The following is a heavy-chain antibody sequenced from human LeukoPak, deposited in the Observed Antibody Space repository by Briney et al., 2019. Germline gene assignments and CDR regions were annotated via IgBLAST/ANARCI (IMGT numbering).Heavy chain of an antibody. CDR3: ARLGYYYDSSGFLDPFDY. Sequence: SETLSLTCAVYSGSLSGYYWGWIRQPPGKGLEWIGTIYYSGSTYYNPSLKSRVTMSVNTSKNQFSLKLSSVTAADTAVYYCARLGYYYDSSGFLDPFDYWGQGTLVTVSS. J-gene: IGHJ4*02. D-gene: IGHD3-22*01. CDR1: SGSLSGYY. V-gene: IGHV4-39*01. CDR2: IYYSGST.